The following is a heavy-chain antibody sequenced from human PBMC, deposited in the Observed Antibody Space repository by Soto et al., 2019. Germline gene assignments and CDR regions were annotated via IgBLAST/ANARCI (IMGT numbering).Heavy chain of an antibody. D-gene: IGHD4-4*01. V-gene: IGHV4-34*01. CDR2: INHSGST. CDR3: ARHTFETTVTTDYYGMDV. CDR1: GGSFSGYY. J-gene: IGHJ6*02. Sequence: SETLSLTCAVYGGSFSGYYWSWIRQPPGKGLEWIGEINHSGSTNYNPSLKSRVTISVDTSKNQFSLKLSSVTAADTAVYYCARHTFETTVTTDYYGMDVWGQGTTVTVSS.